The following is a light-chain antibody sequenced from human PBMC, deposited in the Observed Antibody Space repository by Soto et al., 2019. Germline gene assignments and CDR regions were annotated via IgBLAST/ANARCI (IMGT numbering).Light chain of an antibody. Sequence: QSVLTQPASVSGSRGQSITISCTGTSSDVGGYNFVSWYQQHPGKAPKLMIFEVNNRPSGVSNRFSGSKSGNTASLTISGLQAEDEADYYCTSWTSSTTQVLGGGTQLTVL. CDR3: TSWTSSTTQV. J-gene: IGLJ2*01. CDR2: EVN. CDR1: SSDVGGYNF. V-gene: IGLV2-14*01.